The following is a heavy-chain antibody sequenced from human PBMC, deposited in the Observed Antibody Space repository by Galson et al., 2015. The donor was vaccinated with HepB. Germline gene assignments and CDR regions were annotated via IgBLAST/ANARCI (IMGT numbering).Heavy chain of an antibody. V-gene: IGHV3-23*01. CDR2: ISGSGGST. D-gene: IGHD3-22*01. CDR3: AKVTAFPVVVSTYLFVY. Sequence: SLRLSCAASGFTFRSYALSWVRQAPGKGLEWVSAISGSGGSTYYADSVKGRFTISRDNSKNTLYLQMNSLRAEDTAVYYCAKVTAFPVVVSTYLFVYWGQGTLVTVSS. CDR1: GFTFRSYA. J-gene: IGHJ4*02.